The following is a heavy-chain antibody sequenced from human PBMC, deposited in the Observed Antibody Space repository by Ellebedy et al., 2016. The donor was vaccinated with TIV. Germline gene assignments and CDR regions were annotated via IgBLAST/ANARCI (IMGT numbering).Heavy chain of an antibody. Sequence: GGSLRLXXAASGLTFSSHAMSWVRQAPGKGLEWVSGVAGSGGSTFHAASVKGRFTISRDNSKNTLYLQMNSLRAEDTAVYFCAKSTNFDIMAAHFDLWGQGTQVTVSS. CDR1: GLTFSSHA. D-gene: IGHD3-9*01. V-gene: IGHV3-23*01. CDR2: VAGSGGST. J-gene: IGHJ4*02. CDR3: AKSTNFDIMAAHFDL.